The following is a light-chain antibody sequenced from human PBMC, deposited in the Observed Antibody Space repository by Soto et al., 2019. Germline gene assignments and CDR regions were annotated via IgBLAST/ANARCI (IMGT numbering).Light chain of an antibody. V-gene: IGLV2-23*02. CDR3: FSYTGISNSLFV. Sequence: QSVLTQPASVSGSRGQSITISCTGTSRDIGTSNLVSWYQQYPGRAPKLLIFEVTKRPSGISDRFSGSKSGNTASLTISGLRPEDEADYYCFSYTGISNSLFVFGTGTKLTVL. CDR2: EVT. J-gene: IGLJ1*01. CDR1: SRDIGTSNL.